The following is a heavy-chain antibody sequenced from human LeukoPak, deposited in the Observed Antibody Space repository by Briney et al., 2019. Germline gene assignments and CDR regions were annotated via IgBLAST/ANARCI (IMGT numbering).Heavy chain of an antibody. Sequence: KPGGSLRLSCAASGFSLSGYYMTWIRQAPGKGLEWVSKISSSGGTIYYADSVKGRFTISRDNAKNSLYLQMNSLRAEDTAVYYCARVSSCGGDCYSPWGQGTLVTVSS. V-gene: IGHV3-11*04. D-gene: IGHD2-21*02. J-gene: IGHJ5*02. CDR1: GFSLSGYY. CDR3: ARVSSCGGDCYSP. CDR2: ISSSGGTI.